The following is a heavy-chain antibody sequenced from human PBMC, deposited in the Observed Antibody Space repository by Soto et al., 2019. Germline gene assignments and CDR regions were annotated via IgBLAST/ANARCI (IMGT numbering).Heavy chain of an antibody. CDR3: ATRTVGWYFDL. CDR1: GFTFSSYA. V-gene: IGHV3-23*01. CDR2: ISGSGGST. Sequence: VQLLESGGGLVQPGGSLRLCCAASGFTFSSYAMNWVHQAPGKGLEWVSVISGSGGSTYYADAVKGRFTISRDSSKNTLYLQMNSLRAEDTAVYYCATRTVGWYFDLWGRGTLVTVSS. D-gene: IGHD4-17*01. J-gene: IGHJ2*01.